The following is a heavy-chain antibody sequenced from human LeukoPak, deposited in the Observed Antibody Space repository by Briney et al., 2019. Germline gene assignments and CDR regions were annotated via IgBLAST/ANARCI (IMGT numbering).Heavy chain of an antibody. CDR3: ARDYDILTGSFDI. J-gene: IGHJ3*02. Sequence: PSETLSLTCTVSGGSVSSGNYHWSWIRQPPGKGLEWIGYIYYTGSTDYNPSLKSRVTISVDTSKNQFSLKLSSVTAADTAVYYCARDYDILTGSFDIWGQGTMVTVSS. CDR1: GGSVSSGNYH. CDR2: IYYTGST. D-gene: IGHD3-9*01. V-gene: IGHV4-61*01.